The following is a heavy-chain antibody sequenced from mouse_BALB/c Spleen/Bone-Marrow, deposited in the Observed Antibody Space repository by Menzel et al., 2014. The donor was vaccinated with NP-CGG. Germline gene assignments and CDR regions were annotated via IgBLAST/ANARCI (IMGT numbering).Heavy chain of an antibody. V-gene: IGHV5-4*02. D-gene: IGHD2-4*01. CDR1: GFAFSDYS. J-gene: IGHJ2*01. CDR3: ARVSYDYFDY. Sequence: EVKVVESGGGLVKPGGSLKLSCAASGFAFSDYSLYWVRQTPEKRLEWVATISDGGSYTYYPDSVKGRFTISRDNAKNNLYLQMSSLKSEDTAMYYCARVSYDYFDYWGQGTTLTVSS. CDR2: ISDGGSYT.